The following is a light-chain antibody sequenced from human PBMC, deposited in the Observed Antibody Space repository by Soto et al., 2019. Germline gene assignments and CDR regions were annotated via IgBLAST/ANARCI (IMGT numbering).Light chain of an antibody. J-gene: IGKJ1*01. CDR3: QQYNKWPRT. CDR2: GAS. Sequence: EILMTQSPATVSVSPGERATLSCRASQSVSSNLAWYQQKPGQAPSLLFYGASTRATGIPARFSGSGSGTEFTLTIGSLQSEDFAVYYCQQYNKWPRTFGQGTK. V-gene: IGKV3-15*01. CDR1: QSVSSN.